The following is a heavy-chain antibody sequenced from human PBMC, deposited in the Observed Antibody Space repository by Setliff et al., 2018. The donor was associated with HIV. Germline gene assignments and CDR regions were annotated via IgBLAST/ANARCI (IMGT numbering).Heavy chain of an antibody. CDR3: AR. J-gene: IGHJ6*02. V-gene: IGHV4-61*09. Sequence: KTSETLSLTCSVSGGSLSSGSHYCTWLRQAAGKGLEWIGHFYTSGTTNYNPSLESRVTISVDTSKNQFSLKLNSLIAADTAVYFCARGGQGTTVTVS. CDR2: FYTSGTT. CDR1: GGSLSSGSHY.